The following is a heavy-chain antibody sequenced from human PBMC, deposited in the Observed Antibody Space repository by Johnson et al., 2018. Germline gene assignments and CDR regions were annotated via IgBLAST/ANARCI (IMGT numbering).Heavy chain of an antibody. Sequence: VQLVQSGGGLVKPGGSLRLSCAASGLTFSSDSMNWVRKAPGKGLEWVSSINSSSSYIYYADSVKGRFTISSDNAKNSLYLQMNSLSAEDPAVYYCARLVSAAAWGIDAFDIWGQGTMVTVSS. V-gene: IGHV3-21*01. CDR3: ARLVSAAAWGIDAFDI. CDR1: GLTFSSDS. D-gene: IGHD3-16*01. CDR2: INSSSSYI. J-gene: IGHJ3*02.